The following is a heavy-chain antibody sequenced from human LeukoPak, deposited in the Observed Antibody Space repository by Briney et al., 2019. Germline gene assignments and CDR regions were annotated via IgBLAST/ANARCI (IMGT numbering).Heavy chain of an antibody. D-gene: IGHD1-1*01. CDR3: ARFKVGTNTTQKNAFDI. CDR2: ISFDATKE. J-gene: IGHJ3*02. Sequence: GGSLRLSCAASGLTFSNYAMHWVRQAPGKGLEWVAVISFDATKEYFGKSVKGRFTISRDNSKATLYLQMHRLRIEDTALYFCARFKVGTNTTQKNAFDIWGRGTVVAVSS. V-gene: IGHV3-30*01. CDR1: GLTFSNYA.